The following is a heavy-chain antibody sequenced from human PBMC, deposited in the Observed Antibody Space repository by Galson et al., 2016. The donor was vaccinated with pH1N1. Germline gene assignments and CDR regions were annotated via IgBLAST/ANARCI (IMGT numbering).Heavy chain of an antibody. CDR2: ISWNSGTL. D-gene: IGHD7-27*01. CDR3: AKDTGYLTGDQDSFDM. CDR1: GSTLDDYA. Sequence: SLRLSCAASGSTLDDYAMHWVRQAPGKGLEWVSGISWNSGTLGYADSVKGRFTIPRDNAKNSLYLQMNSLRPEDTALYYCAKDTGYLTGDQDSFDMWGQGTMVTVSS. J-gene: IGHJ3*02. V-gene: IGHV3-9*01.